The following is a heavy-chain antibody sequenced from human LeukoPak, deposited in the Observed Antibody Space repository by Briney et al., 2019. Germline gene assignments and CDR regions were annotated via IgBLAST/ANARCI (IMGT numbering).Heavy chain of an antibody. J-gene: IGHJ4*02. V-gene: IGHV3-23*01. Sequence: PGGSLRLSCEASGFTFSSYGMSWVRQAPGKGLEWVSSLGASGGSTYYADSVRGRFTMSRHISKNTLYLQMDRLRAEDTAVYYGAKRGDGYNWGYWGQGTLVTVSS. D-gene: IGHD5-24*01. CDR1: GFTFSSYG. CDR3: AKRGDGYNWGY. CDR2: LGASGGST.